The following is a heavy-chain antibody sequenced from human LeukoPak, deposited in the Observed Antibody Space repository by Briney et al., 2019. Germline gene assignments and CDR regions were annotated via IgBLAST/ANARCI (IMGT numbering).Heavy chain of an antibody. Sequence: SGPTLVNLTQTLTLTCTFSGFSLSTSGMCVSWIRQPPGKALEWLARIDWDDDKYYSTSLKTRLTISKDTSKNQVVLTMTNMDPVDTATYYCARIRYSGSPPYFDYWGQGTLVTVSS. CDR2: IDWDDDK. CDR1: GFSLSTSGMC. V-gene: IGHV2-70*11. D-gene: IGHD6-6*01. CDR3: ARIRYSGSPPYFDY. J-gene: IGHJ4*02.